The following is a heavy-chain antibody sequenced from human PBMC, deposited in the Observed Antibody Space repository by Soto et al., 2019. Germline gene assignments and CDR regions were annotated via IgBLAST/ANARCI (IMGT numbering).Heavy chain of an antibody. CDR3: ARELTGYYYMDV. Sequence: SETLSLTCAVYGGSFSGYYWSWIRQPPGKGLEWIGEINHSGSTNYNPSLKSRVNISVDTSKNQFSLKLSSVTAADTAVYYCARELTGYYYMDVWGKGTTVTVSS. D-gene: IGHD1-7*01. CDR2: INHSGST. V-gene: IGHV4-34*01. J-gene: IGHJ6*03. CDR1: GGSFSGYY.